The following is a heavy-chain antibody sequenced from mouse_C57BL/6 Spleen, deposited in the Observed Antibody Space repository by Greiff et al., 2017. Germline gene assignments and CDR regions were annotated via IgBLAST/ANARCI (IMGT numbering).Heavy chain of an antibody. CDR3: ARINYSNYFDY. J-gene: IGHJ2*01. V-gene: IGHV8-8*01. CDR1: GFSLSTFGMG. Sequence: QVTLNVSGPGILQPSQTLSLTCSFSGFSLSTFGMGVGWIRQPSGKGLEWLAHIWWDDDKYYNPALKRRLTVSKDTYKNQVFLKIANVDTADTATYCCARINYSNYFDYWGQGATLTVSS. D-gene: IGHD2-5*01. CDR2: IWWDDDK.